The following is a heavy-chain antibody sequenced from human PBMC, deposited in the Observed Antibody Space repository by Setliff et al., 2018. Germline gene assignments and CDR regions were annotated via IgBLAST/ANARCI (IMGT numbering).Heavy chain of an antibody. CDR3: ARPKLIAAIAGYFDY. J-gene: IGHJ4*02. CDR2: IYYSGST. CDR1: GGSISSSSYY. Sequence: SETLSLTCTVSGGSISSSSYYWGWIRQPPGKGLEWIGCIYYSGSTYYNPSLKSRVTISVDTSKNQFSLKLTSVTAADTAVYYCARPKLIAAIAGYFDYWGQGSLVTVSS. D-gene: IGHD2-15*01. V-gene: IGHV4-39*01.